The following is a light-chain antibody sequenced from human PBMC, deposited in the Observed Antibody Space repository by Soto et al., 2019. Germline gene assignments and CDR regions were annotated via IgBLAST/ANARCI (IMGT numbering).Light chain of an antibody. V-gene: IGKV1-27*01. J-gene: IGKJ1*01. CDR1: QGICNY. Sequence: DIQMTQSPSSLAASVGDRVTITCRASQGICNYLAWYQQKPGKVPKLLIYAASTLQSGVPSRFSGSGSGTDFTLTISSLQPEDVATYYCQKYNSARTFGQGTKVEIK. CDR2: AAS. CDR3: QKYNSART.